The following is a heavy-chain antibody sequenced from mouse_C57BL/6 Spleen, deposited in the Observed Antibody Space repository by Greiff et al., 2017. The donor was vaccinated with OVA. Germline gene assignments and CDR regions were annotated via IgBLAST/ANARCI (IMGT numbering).Heavy chain of an antibody. J-gene: IGHJ3*01. CDR3: TRDEIYYGSSYAWFAY. CDR2: IDPETGGT. CDR1: GYTFTDYE. Sequence: QVQLKQSGAELVRPGASVTLSCKASGYTFTDYEMHWVKQTPVHGLEWIGAIDPETGGTAYNQKFKGKAILTADKSSSTAYMELRSLTSEDSAVYYCTRDEIYYGSSYAWFAYWGQGTLVTVSA. D-gene: IGHD1-1*01. V-gene: IGHV1-15*01.